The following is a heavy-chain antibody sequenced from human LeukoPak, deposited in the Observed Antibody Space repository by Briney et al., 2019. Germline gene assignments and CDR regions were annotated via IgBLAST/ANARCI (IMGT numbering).Heavy chain of an antibody. Sequence: QTGGSLRLSCAASGFTFSSYAMHWVRQAPGKGLEWVXXXSYXAXXKYXADSVKGRFTISRDNSKNTLYLQMNSLRAEDTAVYYCARFSFXXXXXXFDYWGQGTLVXXSS. CDR2: XSYXAXXK. D-gene: IGHD3-16*01. CDR3: ARFSFXXXXXXFDY. CDR1: GFTFSSYA. V-gene: IGHV3-30*04. J-gene: IGHJ4*02.